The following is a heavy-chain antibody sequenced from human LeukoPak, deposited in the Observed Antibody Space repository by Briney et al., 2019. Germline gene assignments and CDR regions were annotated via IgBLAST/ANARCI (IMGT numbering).Heavy chain of an antibody. CDR1: GGSFSGYY. J-gene: IGHJ6*03. CDR3: ARRKYYYGSGSYRYYNYYMDV. CDR2: INHSGST. D-gene: IGHD3-10*01. V-gene: IGHV4-34*01. Sequence: PSETLSLTCAVYGGSFSGYYWSWIRQPPGKGLEWIGEINHSGSTNYNPSLESRVTISVDTSKNQFSLKLSSVTAADTAVYYCARRKYYYGSGSYRYYNYYMDVWGKGTTVTISS.